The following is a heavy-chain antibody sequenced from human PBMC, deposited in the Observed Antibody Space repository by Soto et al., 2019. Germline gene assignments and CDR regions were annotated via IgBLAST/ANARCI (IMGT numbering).Heavy chain of an antibody. D-gene: IGHD3-10*01. CDR3: AKKGPSTMVRGVTRGGMDV. Sequence: EVQLLESGGGLVHPGGSRRLSGAASGFTFSSYAMSWVRQAPGKGREWVSAISGSGGSTDYADSLKGRFTSSIDNAKNTLYLQMTSLRAEEKAVYYCAKKGPSTMVRGVTRGGMDVWGQGTTVTVSS. J-gene: IGHJ6*02. CDR1: GFTFSSYA. V-gene: IGHV3-23*01. CDR2: ISGSGGST.